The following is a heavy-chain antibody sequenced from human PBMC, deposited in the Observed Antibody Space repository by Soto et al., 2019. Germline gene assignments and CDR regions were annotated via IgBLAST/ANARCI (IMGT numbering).Heavy chain of an antibody. CDR1: GYTFTSYG. J-gene: IGHJ3*02. CDR2: ISAYNGNT. Sequence: GASVKVSCKASGYTFTSYGISWVRQAPGQGLEWMGWISAYNGNTNYAQKLQGRVTMTTDISTSTAYMELRSLRSDDTAVYYCAREEVNDFWSADAFDIWGQGTMVTVSS. D-gene: IGHD3-3*01. V-gene: IGHV1-18*01. CDR3: AREEVNDFWSADAFDI.